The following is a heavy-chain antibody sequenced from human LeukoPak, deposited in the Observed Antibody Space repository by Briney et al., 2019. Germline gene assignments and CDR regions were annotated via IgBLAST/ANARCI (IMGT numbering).Heavy chain of an antibody. D-gene: IGHD1-1*01. J-gene: IGHJ5*02. Sequence: SETLSLTCTVYGGSISSYYWSWIRQPPGKGLEWIGHIYGSGSTNYNPSLKSRVTLSVDTSKNQFSLKLSSVTAADTAVYYCAREGTSGTHLNWFDPWSQGTLVTVSS. CDR3: AREGTSGTHLNWFDP. CDR2: IYGSGST. CDR1: GGSISSYY. V-gene: IGHV4-59*01.